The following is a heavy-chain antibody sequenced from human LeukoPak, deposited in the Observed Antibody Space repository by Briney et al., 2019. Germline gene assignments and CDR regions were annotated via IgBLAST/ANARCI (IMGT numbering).Heavy chain of an antibody. CDR3: AREGYSSSWYRWFDP. V-gene: IGHV1-8*02. CDR2: MNPNSGNT. J-gene: IGHJ5*02. D-gene: IGHD6-13*01. CDR1: GYTFTGYY. Sequence: GASVKVSCKASGYTFTGYYMHWVRQATGQGLEWMGWMNPNSGNTGYAQKFQGRVTMTRNTSISTAYMELSSLRSEDTAVYYCAREGYSSSWYRWFDPWGQGTLVTVSS.